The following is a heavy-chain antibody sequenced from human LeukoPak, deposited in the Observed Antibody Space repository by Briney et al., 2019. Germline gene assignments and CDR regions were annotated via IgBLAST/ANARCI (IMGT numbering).Heavy chain of an antibody. Sequence: GESLQISCQCSGYSFISYWIGCLRQMPGQGREGMGRIYPGYSDSRYSSSFQGQVSISADKSISTAYLQWPSLKASDPAMCYCARHLRVGSRIAVAGTGLRELDVWGQGTTVTVSS. CDR1: GYSFISYW. CDR2: IYPGYSDS. CDR3: ARHLRVGSRIAVAGTGLRELDV. D-gene: IGHD6-19*01. J-gene: IGHJ6*02. V-gene: IGHV5-51*01.